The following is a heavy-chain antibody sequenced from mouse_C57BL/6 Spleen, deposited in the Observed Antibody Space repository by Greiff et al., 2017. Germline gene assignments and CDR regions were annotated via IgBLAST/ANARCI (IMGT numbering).Heavy chain of an antibody. CDR2: IDPSDSYT. J-gene: IGHJ2*01. Sequence: QVQLQQPGAELVMPGASVKLSCKASGYTFTSYWMHWVKQRPGQGLEWIGEIDPSDSYTNYNQTFQGKSTLTVDKSSSTAYMQLSSLTSEDSAVYYCARGLLMYYFDYGGQGTTLTVSS. CDR3: ARGLLMYYFDY. V-gene: IGHV1-69*01. D-gene: IGHD1-1*01. CDR1: GYTFTSYW.